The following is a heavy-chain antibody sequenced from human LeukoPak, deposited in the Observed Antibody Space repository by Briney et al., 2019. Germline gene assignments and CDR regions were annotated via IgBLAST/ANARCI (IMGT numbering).Heavy chain of an antibody. J-gene: IGHJ4*02. CDR1: GFTFSSYS. Sequence: SGGSLRLSCAASGFTFSSYSMNWVRQAPGKGLEWVSSISSSSSYIYYADSVKGRFTISRDNAKNSLYLQMNSLRAEDTAAYYCASLVCWYSHTDLWLADYWGQGTLVTVSS. D-gene: IGHD6-13*01. CDR3: ASLVCWYSHTDLWLADY. CDR2: ISSSSSYI. V-gene: IGHV3-21*01.